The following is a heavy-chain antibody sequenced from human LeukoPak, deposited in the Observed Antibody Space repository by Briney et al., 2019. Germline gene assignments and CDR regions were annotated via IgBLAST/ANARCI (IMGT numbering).Heavy chain of an antibody. J-gene: IGHJ5*02. D-gene: IGHD2-2*01. CDR1: GYTFTSYD. CDR2: MNPNSGNT. V-gene: IGHV1-8*03. CDR3: ARTSWGFNWFDP. Sequence: ASVKVSCKASGYTFTSYDINWVRQATGQGLEWMGWMNPNSGNTGYAQKFQGRVTITRNTSISTAYMELSSLRSEDTAVYYCARTSWGFNWFDPWGQGTLVTVSS.